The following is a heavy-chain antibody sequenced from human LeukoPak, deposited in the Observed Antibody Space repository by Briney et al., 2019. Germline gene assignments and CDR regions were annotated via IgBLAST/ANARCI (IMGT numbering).Heavy chain of an antibody. V-gene: IGHV4-34*01. Sequence: SETLSLTCAVYGGSFSGYYWSWIRQPPGKGLEWIGEINHSGSTNYNPSLKSRVTISVDTSKNQFSLKLSSVTAADTAVYYCARHTYYYDSSGYYLPPPFDYWGQGTLVTVSS. D-gene: IGHD3-22*01. CDR2: INHSGST. CDR1: GGSFSGYY. J-gene: IGHJ4*02. CDR3: ARHTYYYDSSGYYLPPPFDY.